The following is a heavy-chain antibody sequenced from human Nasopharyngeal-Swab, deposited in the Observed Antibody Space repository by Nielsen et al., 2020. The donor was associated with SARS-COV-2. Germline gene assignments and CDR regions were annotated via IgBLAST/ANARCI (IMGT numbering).Heavy chain of an antibody. CDR3: ARDLSSIWTSGLGV. CDR2: SRNKANSYTT. Sequence: GESLKISCAASGFTFSAHYMDWVRQAPGKGLEWVGRSRNKANSYTTEYAASVKGRFTLSRDDSKNSLYLQMSSLRTEDTALYYCARDLSSIWTSGLGVWGQGTTVIVSS. D-gene: IGHD6-13*01. J-gene: IGHJ6*02. V-gene: IGHV3-72*01. CDR1: GFTFSAHY.